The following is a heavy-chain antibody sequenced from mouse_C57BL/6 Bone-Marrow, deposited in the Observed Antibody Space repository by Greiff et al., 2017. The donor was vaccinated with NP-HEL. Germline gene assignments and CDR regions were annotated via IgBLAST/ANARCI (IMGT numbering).Heavy chain of an antibody. D-gene: IGHD2-1*01. Sequence: QVQLQQPGAELVKPGASVKMSCKASGYTFTSYWITWVKQRPGQGLEWIGDIYPGSGSTNYNEKFKSKATLTVDTSSSTAYMQLSSLTSEDSAVYCCARTGYYGSDEGFAYWGQGTLVTVSA. CDR2: IYPGSGST. CDR3: ARTGYYGSDEGFAY. CDR1: GYTFTSYW. V-gene: IGHV1-55*01. J-gene: IGHJ3*01.